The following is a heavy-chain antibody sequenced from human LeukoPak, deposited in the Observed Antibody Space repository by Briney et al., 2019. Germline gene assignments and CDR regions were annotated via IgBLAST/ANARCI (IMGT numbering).Heavy chain of an antibody. D-gene: IGHD3-22*01. CDR1: GFTFSSYA. CDR3: ARDSLDSSGYYPGLCDY. J-gene: IGHJ4*02. CDR2: ISYDGSNK. V-gene: IGHV3-30-3*01. Sequence: GGSLRLSCAASGFTFSSYAMHWVRQAPGKGLEWVAVISYDGSNKYYADSVKGRFTISRDNSKNTLYQQMNSLRAEDTAVYYCARDSLDSSGYYPGLCDYWGQGTLVTVSS.